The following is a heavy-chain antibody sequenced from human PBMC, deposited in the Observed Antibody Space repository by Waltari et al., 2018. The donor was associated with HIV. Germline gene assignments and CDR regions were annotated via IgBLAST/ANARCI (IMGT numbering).Heavy chain of an antibody. CDR2: MNPNSGNT. D-gene: IGHD3-16*02. J-gene: IGHJ4*02. Sequence: QVQLVQSGAEVKKPGASVKVSCKASGYTFTSYDINWVRQATEQGLEWMGGMNPNSGNTGYAQKFQGRVTMTRNTSISTAYMELISLRSEDTAVYYCARGYDYVWGSYRYWVDYWGQGTLVTVSS. V-gene: IGHV1-8*01. CDR3: ARGYDYVWGSYRYWVDY. CDR1: GYTFTSYD.